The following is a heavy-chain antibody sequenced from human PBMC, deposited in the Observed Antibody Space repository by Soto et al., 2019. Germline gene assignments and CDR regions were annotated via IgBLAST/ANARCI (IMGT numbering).Heavy chain of an antibody. V-gene: IGHV3-23*01. CDR1: GFTFSSYA. J-gene: IGHJ4*02. CDR2: ISGGGGDT. Sequence: AGGSLRLSCAASGFTFSSYAMSWVRQTPGKGLEWVSTISGGGGDTYYTDSVKGRFTISRDNSKTTLWLQMDSLRAEDTATYYCAKGFHFDVSGYLAYWGRGSLVTVSS. CDR3: AKGFHFDVSGYLAY. D-gene: IGHD3-22*01.